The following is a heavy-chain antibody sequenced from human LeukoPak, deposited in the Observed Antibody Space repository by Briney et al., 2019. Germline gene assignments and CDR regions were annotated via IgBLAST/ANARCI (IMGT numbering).Heavy chain of an antibody. V-gene: IGHV3-23*01. CDR2: ISGNGGRT. CDR3: AKVAQMDTILGKFDN. Sequence: GGSLRLSCAASGFTFSSYAMSWVRQAPGKGLEWGSAISGNGGRTYYADSVKGRFTISRDNSRNTLFLQMNSLRAEDTAVYYCAKVAQMDTILGKFDNWGQGTLVTVSS. D-gene: IGHD5-24*01. CDR1: GFTFSSYA. J-gene: IGHJ5*02.